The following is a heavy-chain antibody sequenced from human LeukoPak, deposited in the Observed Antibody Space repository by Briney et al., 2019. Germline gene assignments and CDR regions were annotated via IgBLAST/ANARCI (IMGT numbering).Heavy chain of an antibody. CDR1: GGSISSYY. Sequence: SETLSLTCTVSGGSISSYYWSWIRQPPGKGLEWIGYIYYSGSTNYNPSLKSRVNISVDTSKNQFSLKLSSVTAADTAVYYCARGVNWNYVSWFDPWGQGTLVTVSS. V-gene: IGHV4-59*01. CDR3: ARGVNWNYVSWFDP. CDR2: IYYSGST. J-gene: IGHJ5*02. D-gene: IGHD1-7*01.